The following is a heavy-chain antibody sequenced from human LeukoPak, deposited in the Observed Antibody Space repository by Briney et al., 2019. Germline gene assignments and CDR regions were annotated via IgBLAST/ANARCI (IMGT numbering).Heavy chain of an antibody. CDR2: ISGSGGST. CDR1: GFTFSSYA. CDR3: AKQVYSSGWYGG. Sequence: GGSLRLSCAASGFTFSSYAMSWVRQAPGKGLEWVSAISGSGGSTYYADSVKGRFTISRDNSKNTLYLQVNSLRAEDTAVYYCAKQVYSSGWYGGWGQGTLVTVSS. D-gene: IGHD6-19*01. J-gene: IGHJ4*02. V-gene: IGHV3-23*01.